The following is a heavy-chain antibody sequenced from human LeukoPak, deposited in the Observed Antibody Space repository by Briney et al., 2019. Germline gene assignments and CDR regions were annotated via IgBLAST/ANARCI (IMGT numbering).Heavy chain of an antibody. CDR3: ARDLASAAAGTGLY. D-gene: IGHD6-13*01. CDR1: GYTFTSYY. Sequence: GESLKISCKGSGYTFTSYYMHWVRQAPGQGLEWMGIINPSGGSTSYAQKFQGRVTMTRDTSTSTVYMELSSLRSEDTAVYYCARDLASAAAGTGLYWGQGTLVTVSS. CDR2: INPSGGST. V-gene: IGHV1-46*01. J-gene: IGHJ4*02.